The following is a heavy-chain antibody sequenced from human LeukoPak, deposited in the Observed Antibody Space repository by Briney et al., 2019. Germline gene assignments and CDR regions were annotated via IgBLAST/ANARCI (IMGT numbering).Heavy chain of an antibody. Sequence: PSETLSLTCTVSGGSISSYYWSWIRQPPGKGLEWIGYIYYSGSTNYNPSLKSRVTMSVDTSKNQFSLKLSSVTAADTAVYYCARDQYYYDSSGYYYYYYGMDVWGQGTMVTVSS. CDR2: IYYSGST. CDR1: GGSISSYY. D-gene: IGHD3-22*01. J-gene: IGHJ6*02. V-gene: IGHV4-59*01. CDR3: ARDQYYYDSSGYYYYYYGMDV.